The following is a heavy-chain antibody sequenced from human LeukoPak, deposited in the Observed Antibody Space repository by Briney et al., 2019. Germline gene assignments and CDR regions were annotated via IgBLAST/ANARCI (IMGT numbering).Heavy chain of an antibody. CDR3: AREFGAGTLRTEFDY. CDR1: GFTFSTFG. V-gene: IGHV3-33*01. D-gene: IGHD6-13*01. J-gene: IGHJ4*02. Sequence: PGRSLRLSCAASGFTFSTFGMHWVRQAPGKGLEWVALIWYDGSKKYYADSAKGRFTVSRDNSKNTLYLQMNSLRVEDTAVYYCAREFGAGTLRTEFDYWGQGTLVTVSS. CDR2: IWYDGSKK.